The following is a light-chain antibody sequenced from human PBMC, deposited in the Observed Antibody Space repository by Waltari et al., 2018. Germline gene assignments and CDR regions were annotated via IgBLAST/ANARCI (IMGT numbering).Light chain of an antibody. CDR3: QQYNNWPRT. Sequence: ELVMTQSPATLSVSPGERATLSCRASQSVNSNLAWYQQKPGQAPRLLISCASTRATGIPARFSGSGSGTEFTLTISSLQSEDFAVYYCQQYNNWPRTFGQGTKVEIK. J-gene: IGKJ1*01. V-gene: IGKV3-15*01. CDR2: CAS. CDR1: QSVNSN.